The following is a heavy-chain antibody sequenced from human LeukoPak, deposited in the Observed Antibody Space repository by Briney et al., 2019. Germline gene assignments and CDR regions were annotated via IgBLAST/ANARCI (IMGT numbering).Heavy chain of an antibody. J-gene: IGHJ4*02. CDR2: INPHSGDT. Sequence: GASVKVSCKASGYTFIDYYMHWVRQAPGQGLEWRGWINPHSGDTNYAQKFQGRVTMTRDTSISTAYMELSSLRSDDTAVYYCASISHVWSGYYTVHHDYWGQGTLVTVSS. CDR3: ASISHVWSGYYTVHHDY. V-gene: IGHV1-2*02. D-gene: IGHD3-3*02. CDR1: GYTFIDYY.